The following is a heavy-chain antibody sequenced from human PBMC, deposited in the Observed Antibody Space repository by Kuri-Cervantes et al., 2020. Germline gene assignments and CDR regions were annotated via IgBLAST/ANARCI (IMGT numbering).Heavy chain of an antibody. V-gene: IGHV1-8*01. Sequence: ASVKVSCKASGYTFTSYDINWVRQATGQGLEWMGWMNPNSGNTGYAQKFQGRVTMTRNTSISTAYMELSSLRSEDTAVYYCARDASLVRGYNWFDPWGQGTLVTVSS. D-gene: IGHD3-10*01. J-gene: IGHJ5*02. CDR3: ARDASLVRGYNWFDP. CDR2: MNPNSGNT. CDR1: GYTFTSYD.